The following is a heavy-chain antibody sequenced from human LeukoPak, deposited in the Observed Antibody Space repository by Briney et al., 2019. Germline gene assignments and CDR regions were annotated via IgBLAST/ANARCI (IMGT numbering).Heavy chain of an antibody. CDR3: TRDEGDDYFDN. CDR2: IESKTDSGTT. CDR1: GFPFSDAW. V-gene: IGHV3-15*04. J-gene: IGHJ4*02. Sequence: GGSLRLSCAASGFPFSDAWMSWVRQAPGKGLEWVGRIESKTDSGTTEYAAPVKGRFTISRDDSKTTLYLQMNSLKTEDTAVYYCTRDEGDDYFDNWGQGTLVTVSS. D-gene: IGHD3-16*01.